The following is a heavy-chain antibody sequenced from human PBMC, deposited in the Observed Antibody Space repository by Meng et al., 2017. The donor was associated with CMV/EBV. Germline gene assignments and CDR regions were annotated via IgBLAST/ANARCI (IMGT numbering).Heavy chain of an antibody. CDR2: IYYSGST. J-gene: IGHJ4*02. V-gene: IGHV4-30-4*08. Sequence: VQLQESGPGMVKPSQTLYLNCTVSGGSISSGDYYWSWIRQPPGKGLEWIGYIYYSGSTYYNPSLKSRVTISVDTSKNQFSLKLSSVTAADTAVYYCARAAPDYYDSSGPPDYWGQGTLVTVSS. CDR1: GGSISSGDYY. CDR3: ARAAPDYYDSSGPPDY. D-gene: IGHD3-22*01.